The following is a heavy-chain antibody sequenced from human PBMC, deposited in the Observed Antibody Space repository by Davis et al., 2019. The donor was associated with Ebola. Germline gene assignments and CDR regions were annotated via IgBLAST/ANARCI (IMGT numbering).Heavy chain of an antibody. CDR2: INPNSGGT. D-gene: IGHD4-23*01. CDR1: GYTFTGYY. J-gene: IGHJ5*02. Sequence: ASVKVSCKASGYTFTGYYMHWVRQAPGQGLEWMGWINPNSGGTNYAQKFQGWVTMTRDTSTSTAYMELRSLRSDDTAVYYCARDIGLVTPAWFDPWGQGTLVTVSS. V-gene: IGHV1-2*04. CDR3: ARDIGLVTPAWFDP.